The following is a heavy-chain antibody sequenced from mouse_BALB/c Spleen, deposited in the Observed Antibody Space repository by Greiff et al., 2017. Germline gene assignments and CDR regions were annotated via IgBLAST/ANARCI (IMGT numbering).Heavy chain of an antibody. V-gene: IGHV5-12-1*01. CDR3: ARQGITAWFAY. Sequence: VESGGGLVKPGGSLKLSCAASGFAFSSYDMSWVRQTPEKRLEWVAYISSGGGSTYYPDTVKGRFTISRDNAKNTLYLQMSSLKSEDTAMYYCARQGITAWFAYWGQGTLVTVSA. CDR2: ISSGGGST. J-gene: IGHJ3*01. D-gene: IGHD2-4*01. CDR1: GFAFSSYD.